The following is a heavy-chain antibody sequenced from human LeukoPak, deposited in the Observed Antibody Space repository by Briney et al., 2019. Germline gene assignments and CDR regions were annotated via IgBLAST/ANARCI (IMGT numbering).Heavy chain of an antibody. D-gene: IGHD1-1*01. CDR1: GYTFTSHH. V-gene: IGHV1-8*01. Sequence: GASVRVSCKASGYTFTSHHINWVRQAAGQGLAWMGWMNPNSGNTAYAQKFQGRVTMTWDTSINTAYLELGSLRSEDTAVYYCARGRPTNLDGIYWGQGTLVTVFS. CDR3: ARGRPTNLDGIY. CDR2: MNPNSGNT. J-gene: IGHJ4*02.